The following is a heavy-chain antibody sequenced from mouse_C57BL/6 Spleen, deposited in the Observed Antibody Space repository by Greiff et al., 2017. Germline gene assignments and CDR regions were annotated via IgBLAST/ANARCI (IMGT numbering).Heavy chain of an antibody. CDR2: IYPGDGDT. CDR1: GYAFSSYW. J-gene: IGHJ3*01. CDR3: AKYDYDEGFAY. V-gene: IGHV1-80*01. D-gene: IGHD2-4*01. Sequence: VQLQQSGAEPVKPGASVKISCKASGYAFSSYWMNWVKKRPGKGLEWIGQIYPGDGDTNYNGKFKGKATLTADKSSSTAYMQLSSLTSEDSAVYFCAKYDYDEGFAYWGQGTLVTVSA.